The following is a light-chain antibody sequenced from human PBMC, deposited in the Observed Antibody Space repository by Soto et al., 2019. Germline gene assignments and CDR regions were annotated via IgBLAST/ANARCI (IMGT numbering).Light chain of an antibody. V-gene: IGKV1-5*03. CDR1: QSISSW. CDR3: QQHSIFSLT. Sequence: DIQMTQSPSTVSASVGDRVTITCRASQSISSWLAWYQQKPGKAAKLLIHKASSLESRVPSRCSGSGSGTELPLAISSLQPDDFATYYCQQHSIFSLTFGGGTKVELK. J-gene: IGKJ4*01. CDR2: KAS.